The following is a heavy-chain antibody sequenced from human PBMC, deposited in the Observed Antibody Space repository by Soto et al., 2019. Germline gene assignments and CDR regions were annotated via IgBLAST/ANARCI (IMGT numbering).Heavy chain of an antibody. CDR1: GGSFSGYY. V-gene: IGHV4-34*01. D-gene: IGHD6-6*01. J-gene: IGHJ5*02. Sequence: SETLSVTCAVDGGSFSGYYWSWIRQPPGKGLEWIGEINHSGSTNYNPSLKSRVTISVDTSKNQFSLKLSSVTAADTAVYYCARGVQGSSSARFDPWGQGTLVTVSS. CDR2: INHSGST. CDR3: ARGVQGSSSARFDP.